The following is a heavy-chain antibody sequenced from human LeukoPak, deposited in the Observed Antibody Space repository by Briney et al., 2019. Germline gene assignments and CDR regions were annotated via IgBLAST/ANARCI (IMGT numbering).Heavy chain of an antibody. Sequence: ASVKVSCKASGYTFTSYGISWVRQAPGQGLEWMGWINPNSGGTNYAQKFQGRVTMTRDTSISTAYMELSRLRSDDTAVYYCARDPGPYCSSTSCPYDYWGQGTLVTVSS. CDR1: GYTFTSYG. CDR2: INPNSGGT. J-gene: IGHJ4*02. D-gene: IGHD2-2*01. CDR3: ARDPGPYCSSTSCPYDY. V-gene: IGHV1-2*02.